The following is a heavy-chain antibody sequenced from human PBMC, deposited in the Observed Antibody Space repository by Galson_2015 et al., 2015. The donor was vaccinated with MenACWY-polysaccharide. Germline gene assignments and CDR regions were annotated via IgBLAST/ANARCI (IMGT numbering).Heavy chain of an antibody. Sequence: PALVKPTQTLTLPCTFSGFSLSTSGMCVSWVRQPPGKALGWLALIDWDDDEYYSTSLKTRLTISRDTSKNQVVLTMTNMDPVDTATYYCARITLGPGWFDPWGQGTLVTVSS. CDR3: ARITLGPGWFDP. CDR1: GFSLSTSGMC. V-gene: IGHV2-70*20. CDR2: IDWDDDE. D-gene: IGHD7-27*01. J-gene: IGHJ5*02.